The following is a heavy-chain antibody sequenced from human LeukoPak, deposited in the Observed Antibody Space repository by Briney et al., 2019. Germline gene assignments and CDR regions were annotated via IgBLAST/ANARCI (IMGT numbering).Heavy chain of an antibody. J-gene: IGHJ3*02. CDR2: IRYDGSNK. V-gene: IGHV3-30*02. CDR3: AKPRHRGYSYGPNDDAFDI. Sequence: GGSLRLSCAASGFTFSSYGMHWVRQAPGKGLEGVAFIRYDGSNKYYADPVKGRFTISRDNSKNTLYLQMNSLRAEDTAVYYCAKPRHRGYSYGPNDDAFDIWGQGTMVTVSS. CDR1: GFTFSSYG. D-gene: IGHD5-18*01.